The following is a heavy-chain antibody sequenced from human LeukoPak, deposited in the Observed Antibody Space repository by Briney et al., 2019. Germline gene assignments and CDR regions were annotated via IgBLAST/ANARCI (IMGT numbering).Heavy chain of an antibody. CDR1: GLTFSDFW. V-gene: IGHV3-74*01. CDR2: VKGDGRTT. J-gene: IGHJ4*02. CDR3: ATGRSYGYDY. D-gene: IGHD5-18*01. Sequence: GGSLRLSCAASGLTFSDFWMHWVRQPPGKGLVWVALVKGDGRTTIYADSVKGRFTISRDNAKNTLCLQMNSLRADDSGVYYCATGRSYGYDYWGQGVLVTVSS.